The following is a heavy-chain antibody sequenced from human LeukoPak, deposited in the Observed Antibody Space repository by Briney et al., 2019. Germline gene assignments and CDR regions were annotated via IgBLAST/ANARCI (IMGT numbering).Heavy chain of an antibody. D-gene: IGHD3-22*01. CDR2: ISGSGGST. Sequence: GGSLRLSCAASGFTFSSYAMSWVRQAPGKGLEWVSAISGSGGSTYYADSVKGRFTISRDSAKSTLNLQMNSLRAEDTAVYYCAREPDYYDRRVDAFDIWGQGTMVTVSS. V-gene: IGHV3-23*01. CDR3: AREPDYYDRRVDAFDI. J-gene: IGHJ3*02. CDR1: GFTFSSYA.